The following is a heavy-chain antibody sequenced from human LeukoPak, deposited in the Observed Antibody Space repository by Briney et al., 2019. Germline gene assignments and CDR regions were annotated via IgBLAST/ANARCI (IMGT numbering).Heavy chain of an antibody. Sequence: GESLKISCKGSGYRFTTYWIGWVGQMPGKVLEWMGIIYPGDSDTKYSPSFQGQVTMSVDRSISIAYLQWKSLKASDTAMYYCARTDNWKDEKFDYWGQGTLVTVSS. D-gene: IGHD1-1*01. V-gene: IGHV5-51*01. CDR1: GYRFTTYW. J-gene: IGHJ4*02. CDR3: ARTDNWKDEKFDY. CDR2: IYPGDSDT.